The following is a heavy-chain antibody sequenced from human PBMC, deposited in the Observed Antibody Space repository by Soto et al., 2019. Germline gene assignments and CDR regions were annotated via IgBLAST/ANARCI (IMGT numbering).Heavy chain of an antibody. D-gene: IGHD6-13*01. J-gene: IGHJ4*02. CDR3: ARSPIAATGTLEY. Sequence: QVQLVQSGAEVKKPGGSVKLSCKASGYTFHNYGITWVRQAPGQGLEWMGWISVYNDNKSYAQKFQGRVTMTKDISTNTAYMELLYLNDDDTAVYFCARSPIAATGTLEYWGQGTRVTVSS. V-gene: IGHV1-18*01. CDR1: GYTFHNYG. CDR2: ISVYNDNK.